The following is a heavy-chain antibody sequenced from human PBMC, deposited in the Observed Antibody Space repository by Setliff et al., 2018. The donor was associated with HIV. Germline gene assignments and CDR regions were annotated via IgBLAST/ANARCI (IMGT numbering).Heavy chain of an antibody. CDR3: ARVPSSGWYGGHHYMDV. CDR2: INYSGSI. D-gene: IGHD6-19*01. V-gene: IGHV4-59*11. Sequence: PSETLSLTCTVSGGSISSHYWNWIRQPPGKGLEWIGYINYSGSINYNPSLKSRVTISGDSSKNQVSLMLSSVTAADTAVYFCARVPSSGWYGGHHYMDVWGKGAAVTVSS. CDR1: GGSISSHY. J-gene: IGHJ6*03.